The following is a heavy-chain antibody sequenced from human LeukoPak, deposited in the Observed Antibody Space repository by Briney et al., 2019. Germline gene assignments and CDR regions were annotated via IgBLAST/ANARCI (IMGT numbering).Heavy chain of an antibody. Sequence: SETLSLTCTVSGGSISSYYWSWTRQPAGKGLEWIGRIYTSGSTNYNPSLKSRVTMSVDTSKNQFSLKLSSVTAADTAVYYCARGTYYYDSSGYYYDDAFDIWGQGTMVTVSS. CDR1: GGSISSYY. J-gene: IGHJ3*02. V-gene: IGHV4-4*07. CDR2: IYTSGST. D-gene: IGHD3-22*01. CDR3: ARGTYYYDSSGYYYDDAFDI.